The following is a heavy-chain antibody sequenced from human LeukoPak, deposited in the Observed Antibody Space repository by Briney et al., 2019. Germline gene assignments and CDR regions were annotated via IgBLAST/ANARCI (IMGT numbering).Heavy chain of an antibody. CDR1: GGSISSSNW. CDR3: VRSGYYSADY. J-gene: IGHJ4*02. V-gene: IGHV4-4*02. D-gene: IGHD3-22*01. CDR2: IYHSGST. Sequence: SETLSLTCAVSGGSISSSNWWSWVRQPPGKGLKWIGEIYHSGSTNYNPSLKSRVTISVDKSKNQFSVMLTPVTAADTAVYYCVRSGYYSADYWGRGTLVTVSS.